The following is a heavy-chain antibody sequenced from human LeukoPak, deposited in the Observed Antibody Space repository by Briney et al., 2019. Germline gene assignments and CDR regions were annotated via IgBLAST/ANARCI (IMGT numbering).Heavy chain of an antibody. D-gene: IGHD3-3*01. J-gene: IGHJ5*02. CDR3: ARSDYDFWSGYSNWFDP. V-gene: IGHV4-59*01. CDR2: IYYSGST. Sequence: SETLSLTCTVSGGSISSYYWSWIRQPPGKGLEWIGYIYYSGSTNYNPSLKSRVTISVDTSKNQFSLKLSSVTAADTAVYYCARSDYDFWSGYSNWFDPWGQGTLVTVSS. CDR1: GGSISSYY.